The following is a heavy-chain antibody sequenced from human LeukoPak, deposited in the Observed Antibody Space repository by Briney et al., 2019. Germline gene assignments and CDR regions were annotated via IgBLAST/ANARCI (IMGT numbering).Heavy chain of an antibody. Sequence: EASVHVSCKASGGTLNSYALSWVRQAPGQGLEGMGGIIPIFGTANYAQKLQGRATITTDESPSPAYMEPSTLSPEDTALGYCSRESGLGKGLDRGGQETLVTVS. J-gene: IGHJ5*02. CDR3: SRESGLGKGLDR. CDR2: IIPIFGTA. D-gene: IGHD3/OR15-3a*01. CDR1: GGTLNSYA. V-gene: IGHV1-69*05.